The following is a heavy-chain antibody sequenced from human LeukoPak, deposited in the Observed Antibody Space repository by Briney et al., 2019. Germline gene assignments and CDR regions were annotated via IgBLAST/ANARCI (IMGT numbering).Heavy chain of an antibody. CDR1: GGSFSGYC. CDR2: INHSGST. V-gene: IGHV4-34*01. CDR3: AREGDISSVGWFDP. D-gene: IGHD6-13*01. J-gene: IGHJ5*02. Sequence: PSETLSLTCAVYGGSFSGYCWSWIRQSPGKGLEWIGEINHSGSTNYNPSLKSRVTISIATSKNQFSLKLSSVTAADTAVYYCAREGDISSVGWFDPWGQGTLVTVSS.